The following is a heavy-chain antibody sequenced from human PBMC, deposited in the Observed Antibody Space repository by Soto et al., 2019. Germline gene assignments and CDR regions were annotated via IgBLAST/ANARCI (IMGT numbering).Heavy chain of an antibody. CDR2: ISSSSSTI. D-gene: IGHD4-17*01. V-gene: IGHV3-48*01. CDR1: GFTFSSYS. CDR3: ARDRPPYGDYGLVFDY. Sequence: GGSLRLSCAASGFTFSSYSMNWVRQAPGKGLEWVSYISSSSSTIYYADSVKGRFTISRDNAKNSLYLQMNSLRAEDTAVYYCARDRPPYGDYGLVFDYWGQGTLVTVSS. J-gene: IGHJ4*02.